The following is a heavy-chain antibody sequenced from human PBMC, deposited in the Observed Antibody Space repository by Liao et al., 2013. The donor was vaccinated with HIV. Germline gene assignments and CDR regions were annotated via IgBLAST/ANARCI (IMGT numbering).Heavy chain of an antibody. CDR3: ARVGGLCVKGICLPVFDT. CDR2: MHHRGTT. Sequence: LQLQESGPGLVKPSETLSLTCTVSGASITSNNYFWGWIRQPPGKGLEWIGTMHHRGTTYYNPALRGRIRLSVDTSKNSFSLNLGSAIAADTAVYYCARVGGLCVKGICLPVFDTWGQGTLVPVSS. CDR1: GASITSNNYF. D-gene: IGHD3-16*01. V-gene: IGHV4-39*07. J-gene: IGHJ5*02.